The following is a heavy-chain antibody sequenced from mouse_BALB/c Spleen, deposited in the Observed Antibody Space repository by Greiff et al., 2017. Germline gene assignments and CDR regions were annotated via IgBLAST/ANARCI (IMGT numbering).Heavy chain of an antibody. Sequence: EVKLEESGGGLVKPGGSLKLSCAASGFTFSDYYMYWVRQTPEKRLEWVATISDGGSYTYYPDSVKGRFTISRDNAKNNLYLQMSSLKSEDTAMYYCASDYDNAMDYWGQGTSVTVSS. CDR1: GFTFSDYY. D-gene: IGHD2-12*01. CDR2: ISDGGSYT. CDR3: ASDYDNAMDY. V-gene: IGHV5-4*02. J-gene: IGHJ4*01.